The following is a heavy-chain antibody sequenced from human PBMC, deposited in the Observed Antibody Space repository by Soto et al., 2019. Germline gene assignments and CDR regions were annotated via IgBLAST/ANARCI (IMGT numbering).Heavy chain of an antibody. V-gene: IGHV3-30-3*01. CDR3: AKGPLAAAGYYFDY. J-gene: IGHJ4*02. D-gene: IGHD6-13*01. CDR2: ISYDGSSK. Sequence: QVHLVESGGGVVQPGRSLRLSCATSGFTFSSFTMHWVRQAPGKGLEWVALISYDGSSKYYADSVKGRFTISRDNSKNTVSLQMSPLRAEDTAVYYCAKGPLAAAGYYFDYWGQGTLVTVSS. CDR1: GFTFSSFT.